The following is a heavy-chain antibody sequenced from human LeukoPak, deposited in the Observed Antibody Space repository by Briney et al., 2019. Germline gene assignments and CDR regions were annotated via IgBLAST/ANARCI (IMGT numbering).Heavy chain of an antibody. V-gene: IGHV1-46*01. CDR1: GYTFTSYY. CDR2: INPSGGSS. D-gene: IGHD3-3*01. J-gene: IGHJ4*02. CDR3: AREHQSGYYYH. Sequence: ASVKVSCKASGYTFTSYYMHWVRQAPEQGLEWMGIINPSGGSSSYAQKFQGRVTMTRDTSTSTVYMELSSLRSEDTAVYYCAREHQSGYYYHWGQGTLVTVSS.